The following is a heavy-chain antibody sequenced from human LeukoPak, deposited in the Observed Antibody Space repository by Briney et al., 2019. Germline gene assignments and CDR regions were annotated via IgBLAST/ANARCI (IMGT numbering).Heavy chain of an antibody. D-gene: IGHD3-22*01. CDR3: GRPNPDSSGYYGSFDP. J-gene: IGHJ5*02. CDR1: GGSISSSSDY. Sequence: SETLSLTCSVSGGSISSSSDYWGWVRQPPGKGLEWIGSIYHSETTYYNPSLKSLVIISVDTSKNQFSLKLNSVTAADTAVYYCGRPNPDSSGYYGSFDPWGQGILVTVSS. V-gene: IGHV4-39*01. CDR2: IYHSETT.